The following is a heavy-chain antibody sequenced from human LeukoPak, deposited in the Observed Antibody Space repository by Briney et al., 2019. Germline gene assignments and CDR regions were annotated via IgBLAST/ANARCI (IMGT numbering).Heavy chain of an antibody. CDR3: ARGFGSGWYSIYY. V-gene: IGHV1-69*13. Sequence: GASVKVSCKASGYTFTSYYMHWVRQAPGQGLEWMGGIIPIFGTANYAQKFQGRVTITADESTSTAYMELSSLRSEDTAVYYCARGFGSGWYSIYYWGQGTLVTVSS. CDR1: GYTFTSYY. J-gene: IGHJ4*02. D-gene: IGHD6-19*01. CDR2: IIPIFGTA.